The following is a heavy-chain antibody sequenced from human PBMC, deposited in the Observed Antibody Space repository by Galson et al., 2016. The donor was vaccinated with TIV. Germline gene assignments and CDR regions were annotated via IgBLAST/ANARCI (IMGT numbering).Heavy chain of an antibody. CDR1: GGTFSNYA. D-gene: IGHD3-10*01. CDR2: IIPIIGMT. Sequence: SVKVSCKASGGTFSNYAIRWVRQAPGQGLEWMGRIIPIIGMTNYAQKFQGRVSITADTSTSTAYMELSSLSSEDTAVYYCATAPSGSYYNGWFDPWGQGTLVTVSS. V-gene: IGHV1-69*04. J-gene: IGHJ5*02. CDR3: ATAPSGSYYNGWFDP.